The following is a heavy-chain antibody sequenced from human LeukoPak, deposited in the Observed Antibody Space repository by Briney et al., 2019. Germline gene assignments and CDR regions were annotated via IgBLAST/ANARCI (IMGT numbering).Heavy chain of an antibody. CDR2: ISWNSGSI. Sequence: PGGSLRLSCAASGFTFDDYAMHWVRQAPGKGLEWVSGISWNSGSIGYADSVKGRFTISRDNAKNSLYLQMNSLRAEDMALYYCAKAGIAAAGTFLDYWGQGTLVTVSS. V-gene: IGHV3-9*03. J-gene: IGHJ4*02. CDR1: GFTFDDYA. CDR3: AKAGIAAAGTFLDY. D-gene: IGHD6-13*01.